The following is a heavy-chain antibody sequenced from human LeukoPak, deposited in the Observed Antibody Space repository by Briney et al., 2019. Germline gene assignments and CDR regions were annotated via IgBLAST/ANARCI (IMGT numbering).Heavy chain of an antibody. J-gene: IGHJ4*02. CDR2: ISNNGGYT. Sequence: AGGSLRLSCAASGFTFSSSAMSWVRQAPGKGLEWVSAISNNGGYTYYADSVQGRFTISRDNSKSTLCLQMNSLRAEDTAVYYCAKKEVYCGGDCFDYWGQGTLVTVSS. D-gene: IGHD2-21*01. CDR1: GFTFSSSA. V-gene: IGHV3-23*01. CDR3: AKKEVYCGGDCFDY.